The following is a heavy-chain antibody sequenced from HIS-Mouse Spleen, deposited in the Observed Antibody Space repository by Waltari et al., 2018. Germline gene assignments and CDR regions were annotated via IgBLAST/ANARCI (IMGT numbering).Heavy chain of an antibody. CDR2: ISGSGGST. CDR1: GFTFSSYA. J-gene: IGHJ4*02. V-gene: IGHV3-23*01. CDR3: AKRMVLGYYFDY. D-gene: IGHD3-10*01. Sequence: EVQLLESGGGLVQPGGSLRLSCSASGFTFSSYALRWVRQAPGKGLEWVSAISGSGGSTYYADSVKGRFTISRDNSKNTLYLQMNSLRAEDTAVYYCAKRMVLGYYFDYWGQGTLVTVSS.